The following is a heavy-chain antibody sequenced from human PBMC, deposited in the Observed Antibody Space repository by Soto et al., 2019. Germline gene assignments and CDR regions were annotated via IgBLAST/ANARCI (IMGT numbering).Heavy chain of an antibody. CDR3: AKDFPRGPSVLRGFDL. J-gene: IGHJ3*01. Sequence: QVQLVESGGSVVQPGTSLRLSCAASGFTFSSYGIHWVRQAPGKGLEWVALISHDGSRKEYAESQKGRFTISRDNSKNRVYLQMNSLRFEDTAVYFCAKDFPRGPSVLRGFDLWGQGTVVTVSS. D-gene: IGHD3-3*01. CDR2: ISHDGSRK. V-gene: IGHV3-30*18. CDR1: GFTFSSYG.